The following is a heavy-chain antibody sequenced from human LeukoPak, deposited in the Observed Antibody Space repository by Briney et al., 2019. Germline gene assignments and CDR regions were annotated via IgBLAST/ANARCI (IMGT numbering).Heavy chain of an antibody. CDR2: ISGSGGST. D-gene: IGHD3-3*01. J-gene: IGHJ4*02. CDR1: GFTFSSYA. CDR3: AKQTYYDFWSGYPDY. Sequence: PGGSLRLSCAASGFTFSSYAMSWVRQAPGKGLEWVSAISGSGGSTYYADSAKGRFTISRDNSKNTLYLQMNSLRAEDTAVYYCAKQTYYDFWSGYPDYWGQGTLVTVSS. V-gene: IGHV3-23*01.